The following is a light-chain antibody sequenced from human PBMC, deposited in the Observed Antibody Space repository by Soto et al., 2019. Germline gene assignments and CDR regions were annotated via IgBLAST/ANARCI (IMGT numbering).Light chain of an antibody. CDR2: AAS. Sequence: IQLTQSPSSLSASVGDRVTITCRASQGISSYLVWYQQKPGKAPKLLIYAASTLQSGVPSRFSGSGSGTDFTLTISSLQPEDFATYSCQQLNSYPWTFGQGTKVEIK. CDR1: QGISSY. J-gene: IGKJ1*01. CDR3: QQLNSYPWT. V-gene: IGKV1-9*01.